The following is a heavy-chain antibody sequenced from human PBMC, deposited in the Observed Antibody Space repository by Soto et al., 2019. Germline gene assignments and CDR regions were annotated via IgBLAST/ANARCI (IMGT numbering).Heavy chain of an antibody. V-gene: IGHV4-31*03. CDR2: IYYSGTT. CDR1: GGSISSGGYY. Sequence: KPSETLSLTCTVSGGSISSGGYYWSWIRQHPGKGLEWIGYIYYSGTTYYNPSLKSRVTISVDTSKNQFSLKLSSVTAADTAVYYCARDRAYYYDSSGIDYWGQGTLVTVSS. J-gene: IGHJ4*02. D-gene: IGHD3-22*01. CDR3: ARDRAYYYDSSGIDY.